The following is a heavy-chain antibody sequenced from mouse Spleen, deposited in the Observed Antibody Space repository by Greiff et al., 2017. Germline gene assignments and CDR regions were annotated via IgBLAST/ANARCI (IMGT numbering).Heavy chain of an antibody. Sequence: EVHLVESGGGLVKPGGSLKLSCAASGFAFSSYDMSWVRQTPEKRLEWVAYISSGGGSTYYPDTVKGRFTISRDNAKNTLYLQMSSLKSEDTAMYYCARRFYGSSYGNYAMDYWGQGTSVTVSS. J-gene: IGHJ4*01. CDR1: GFAFSSYD. CDR3: ARRFYGSSYGNYAMDY. D-gene: IGHD1-1*01. V-gene: IGHV5-12-1*01. CDR2: ISSGGGST.